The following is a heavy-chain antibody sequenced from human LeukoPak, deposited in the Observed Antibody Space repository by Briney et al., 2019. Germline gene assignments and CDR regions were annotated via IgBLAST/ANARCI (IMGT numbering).Heavy chain of an antibody. Sequence: GGSLRLSCVASGFTFTSYDFNWVRQAPGKGLEWVSYISNDGGTISYADSVKGRFTISRDNAKNSVFLQMNTLRAEDTAVYYCARDSYMFGSDYWGQGTLVTVSS. CDR3: ARDSYMFGSDY. CDR2: ISNDGGTI. D-gene: IGHD3-10*02. J-gene: IGHJ4*02. CDR1: GFTFTSYD. V-gene: IGHV3-48*03.